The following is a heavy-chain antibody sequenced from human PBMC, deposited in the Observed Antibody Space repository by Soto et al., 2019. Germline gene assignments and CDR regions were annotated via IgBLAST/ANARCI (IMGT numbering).Heavy chain of an antibody. J-gene: IGHJ4*02. Sequence: EVQLVESGGGLVQPGGSLRLSCAASGFTFSNYNMNWVRQAPGXGLEWISYISSSTSTIFYADSVKGRFTISRDNAKNSLFLQMNSXXXXXXXXXXXXXXXXXXYHTDYWGQGTLVTVSS. CDR2: ISSSTSTI. CDR1: GFTFSNYN. V-gene: IGHV3-48*02. CDR3: XXXXXXXYHTDY.